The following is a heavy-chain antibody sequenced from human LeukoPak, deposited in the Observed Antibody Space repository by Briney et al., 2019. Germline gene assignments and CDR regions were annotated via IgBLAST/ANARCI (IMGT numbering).Heavy chain of an antibody. V-gene: IGHV1-18*01. CDR1: GYNFTSYG. J-gene: IGHJ4*02. CDR2: ISAYNGNT. CDR3: ARSGSGVATTNFDY. Sequence: ASVKVSCKASGYNFTSYGISWVRQSPGQGLEWMGWISAYNGNTNYAQKLQGRVTMTTDTSTSTAYMELRSLRSDDTAVYYCARSGSGVATTNFDYWGQGTLVTVSS. D-gene: IGHD5-12*01.